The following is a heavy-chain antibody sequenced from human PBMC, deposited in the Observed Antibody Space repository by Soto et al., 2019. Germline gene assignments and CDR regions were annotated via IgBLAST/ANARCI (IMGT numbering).Heavy chain of an antibody. Sequence: QVQLVESGGGVVQPGRSLRLSCAASGFTFSSYGMHWVRQAPGKGLEWVAVIWYDGSNKYYADSVKGRFTISRDNSKNTLYLQMNSLRAEDTAVYYCARDASPYCSSPPGCYYYGMDVWGQGTTVTVSS. CDR3: ARDASPYCSSPPGCYYYGMDV. V-gene: IGHV3-33*01. J-gene: IGHJ6*02. D-gene: IGHD2-2*01. CDR1: GFTFSSYG. CDR2: IWYDGSNK.